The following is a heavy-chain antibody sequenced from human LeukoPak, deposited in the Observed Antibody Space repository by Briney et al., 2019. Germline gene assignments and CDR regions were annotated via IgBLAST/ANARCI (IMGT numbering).Heavy chain of an antibody. D-gene: IGHD6-13*01. Sequence: GASVKVSCKASGGTFSSYAISWVRQAPGQGLEWMGWINPNSGGTNYAQKFQGWVTMTRDTSISTAYMELSRLRSDDTAVYYCARVSRFAAAVYYFDYWGQGTLVTVSS. J-gene: IGHJ4*02. CDR3: ARVSRFAAAVYYFDY. V-gene: IGHV1-2*04. CDR1: GGTFSSYA. CDR2: INPNSGGT.